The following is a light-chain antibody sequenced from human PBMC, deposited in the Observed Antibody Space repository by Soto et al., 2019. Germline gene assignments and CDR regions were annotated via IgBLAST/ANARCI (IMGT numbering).Light chain of an antibody. J-gene: IGLJ1*01. CDR1: SSDVGSYKL. CDR2: EGT. V-gene: IGLV2-23*01. CDR3: CSYAGSSTSLYV. Sequence: QSALTQPASVSGSPGQSITISCTGTSSDVGSYKLVSWYQQHPGKAPKLMIYEGTKRPSGVSNRFSGSKSGNTASLTISGLQAEDEADYYCCSYAGSSTSLYVFGTGTKLTVL.